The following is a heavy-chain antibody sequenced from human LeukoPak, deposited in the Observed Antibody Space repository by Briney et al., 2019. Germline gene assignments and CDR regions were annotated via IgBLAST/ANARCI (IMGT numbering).Heavy chain of an antibody. CDR3: ARAATESSSCDY. Sequence: SETLSLTCTVSGGSISSYYWSWIGQPPGKGLEWIGYIYYSGSTNYNPSLKSRVTISVDTSKNQFSLKLSSVTAADTAVYYCARAATESSSCDYWGQGTLVTVSS. V-gene: IGHV4-59*01. J-gene: IGHJ4*02. CDR1: GGSISSYY. D-gene: IGHD6-13*01. CDR2: IYYSGST.